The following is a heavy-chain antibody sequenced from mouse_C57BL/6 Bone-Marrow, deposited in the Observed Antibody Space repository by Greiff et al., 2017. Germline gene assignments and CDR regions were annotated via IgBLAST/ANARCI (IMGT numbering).Heavy chain of an antibody. V-gene: IGHV1-20*01. J-gene: IGHJ4*01. CDR1: GYSFTGYF. D-gene: IGHD1-1*01. Sequence: EVMLVESGPELVKPGDSVKISCKASGYSFTGYFMNWVMQSHGKSLEWIGRINPYNGDTFYNQKFKGKATLTVDKSSSTAHMELRSLTSEDSAVYYCARLRYYGSSYYYAMDYWGQGTSVTVSS. CDR3: ARLRYYGSSYYYAMDY. CDR2: INPYNGDT.